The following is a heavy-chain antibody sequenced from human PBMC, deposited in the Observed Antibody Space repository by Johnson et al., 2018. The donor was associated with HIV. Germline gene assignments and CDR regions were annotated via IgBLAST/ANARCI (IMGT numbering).Heavy chain of an antibody. V-gene: IGHV3-66*03. CDR2: IYSGGST. CDR3: ARDSGSYYRTFDI. CDR1: GFNVSSNY. Sequence: VQLVESGGGLIQPGGSLRLSCAASGFNVSSNYMNWVRQAPGKGLEWVSVIYSGGSTYYADSVKGRFSIPRDKSKNTLYLQMNSLRAEDTAVYYCARDSGSYYRTFDIWGQGTMVTVSS. J-gene: IGHJ3*02. D-gene: IGHD1-26*01.